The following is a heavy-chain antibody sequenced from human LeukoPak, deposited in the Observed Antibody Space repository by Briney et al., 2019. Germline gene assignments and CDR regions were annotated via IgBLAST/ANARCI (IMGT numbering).Heavy chain of an antibody. J-gene: IGHJ4*02. CDR3: ARGKGIVATTKGLDY. D-gene: IGHD5-12*01. CDR2: ISSRSYII. CDR1: GFTFSDYY. Sequence: GGSLRLSCAASGFTFSDYYIMWIRQAPGKGLEWVSYISSRSYIIKYADSVKGRFSISRDNAKNSLFLQMNSLRDEDTAVYYCARGKGIVATTKGLDYWGQGTLVTVSS. V-gene: IGHV3-11*01.